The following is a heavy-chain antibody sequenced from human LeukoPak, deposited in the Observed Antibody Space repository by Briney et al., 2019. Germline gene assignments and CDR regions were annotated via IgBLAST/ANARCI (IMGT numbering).Heavy chain of an antibody. V-gene: IGHV3-11*01. CDR2: ISSSGSTI. J-gene: IGHJ4*02. CDR1: GFTFSDYY. CDR3: ASASSGWYSLGY. Sequence: PGGSLRLSCAASGFTFSDYYMSWIRQAPGKGLEWVSYISSSGSTINYADSVKGRFTISRDNAKNSLYLQMSSLGAEDTAVYYCASASSGWYSLGYWGQGTLVTVSS. D-gene: IGHD6-19*01.